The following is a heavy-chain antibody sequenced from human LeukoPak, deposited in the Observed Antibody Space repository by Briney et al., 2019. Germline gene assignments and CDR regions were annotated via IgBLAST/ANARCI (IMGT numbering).Heavy chain of an antibody. CDR3: ARGITIFGAYYYYYYMDV. V-gene: IGHV4-59*01. D-gene: IGHD3-3*01. Sequence: SETLSLTCTVSGGSISSYYWSWIRQPPWKGLEWIGYIYYSGSTNYNPSLKSRVTISVDTSKNQFSLKLSSVTAADTAVYYCARGITIFGAYYYYYYMDVWGKGTTVTVSS. CDR2: IYYSGST. CDR1: GGSISSYY. J-gene: IGHJ6*03.